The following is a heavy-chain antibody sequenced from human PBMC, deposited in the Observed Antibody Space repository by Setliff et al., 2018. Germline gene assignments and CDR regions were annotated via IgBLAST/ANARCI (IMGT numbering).Heavy chain of an antibody. CDR1: GGSFSDYY. V-gene: IGHV4-34*01. J-gene: IGHJ4*02. Sequence: KPSETLSLTCAVYGGSFSDYYWSWIRQSPGKGLEWIGGINHRGNTNYNPSLKSRVTMSVDTSKNQFSLKLRSMTAADTAVYYCARSFSRRAKFLLDYWGQGALVTVSS. CDR3: ARSFSRRAKFLLDY. CDR2: INHRGNT.